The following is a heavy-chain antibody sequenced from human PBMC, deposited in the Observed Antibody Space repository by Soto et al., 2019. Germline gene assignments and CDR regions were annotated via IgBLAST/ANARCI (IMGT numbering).Heavy chain of an antibody. V-gene: IGHV3-33*01. CDR1: GFTFSTYG. CDR3: ARDSYCSSTSCYQSNYGLDV. J-gene: IGHJ6*02. D-gene: IGHD2-2*01. Sequence: GGSLRLSCAASGFTFSTYGMHWVRQAPCKRLEWVAFIWYDGSNKYYVDSVRGRFTISRDNSKNTLYLQMNSLRAEDTAVYYCARDSYCSSTSCYQSNYGLDVWGQGTTVTVSS. CDR2: IWYDGSNK.